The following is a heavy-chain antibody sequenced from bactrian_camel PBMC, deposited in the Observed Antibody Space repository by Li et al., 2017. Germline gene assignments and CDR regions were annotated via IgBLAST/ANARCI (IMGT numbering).Heavy chain of an antibody. D-gene: IGHD6*01. CDR1: GYTHSSGC. CDR3: AASVRACLPSKFGY. J-gene: IGHJ6*01. CDR2: AYSGGIST. Sequence: VQLVESGGGSVQPGGSLRLSCAASGYTHSSGCMGWFRQAPGKGREAVAAAYSGGISTVYADTVKGRFAISQDNAKNTVYLQMNSLKPEDTAMYYCAASVRACLPSKFGYWGQGTQVTVS. V-gene: IGHV3S40*01.